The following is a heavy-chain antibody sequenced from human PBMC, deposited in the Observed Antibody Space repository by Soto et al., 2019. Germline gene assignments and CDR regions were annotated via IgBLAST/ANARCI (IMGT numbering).Heavy chain of an antibody. CDR1: GYTFTNYG. CDR2: ISGNNGNT. V-gene: IGHV1-18*01. D-gene: IGHD1-26*01. J-gene: IGHJ4*01. Sequence: QVQLVQSGAEVKKPGASVKVSCKASGYTFTNYGINWVRQAPGQGLEWMGWISGNNGNTNYAQNLQCRFTMTTDTNPNTAYMEVRSLRSDATAVYSCTGAAREFSGSYCSYWCQGNVVSGSS. CDR3: TGAAREFSGSYCSY.